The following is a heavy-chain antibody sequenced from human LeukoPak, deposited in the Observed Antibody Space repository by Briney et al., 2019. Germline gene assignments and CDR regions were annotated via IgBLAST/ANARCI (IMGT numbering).Heavy chain of an antibody. Sequence: GGSLRLSCSASGFTFSRYAMHWVRQAPGKGLECVSAISSNGGSTYYADSVKGRFTISRDNSRNTLHLQMSSLRVEDTAVYYCARQGSGGRSFDVWGQGTMVTVSS. CDR2: ISSNGGST. CDR1: GFTFSRYA. J-gene: IGHJ3*01. V-gene: IGHV3-64D*06. CDR3: ARQGSGGRSFDV. D-gene: IGHD1-26*01.